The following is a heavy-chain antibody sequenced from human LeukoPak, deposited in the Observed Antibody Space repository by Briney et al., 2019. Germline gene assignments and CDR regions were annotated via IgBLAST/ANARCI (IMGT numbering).Heavy chain of an antibody. D-gene: IGHD4-17*01. CDR3: ARDPDDYGDYSYFDY. J-gene: IGHJ4*02. CDR1: GFTFSSYE. CDR2: IWYDGSNK. V-gene: IGHV3-33*08. Sequence: GGSLRLSCAASGFTFSSYEMNWVRQAPGKGLEWVAVIWYDGSNKYYADSVKGRFTISRDNSKNTLFLQMNSLRAEDTAVYYCARDPDDYGDYSYFDYWGQGTLVTVSS.